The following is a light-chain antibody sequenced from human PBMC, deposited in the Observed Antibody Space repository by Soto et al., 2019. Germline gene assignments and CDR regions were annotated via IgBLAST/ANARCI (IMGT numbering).Light chain of an antibody. V-gene: IGLV2-14*01. Sequence: QSALTQPPSASGSPGQSVTISCTGTSSDVGAYKYVSWYQQYPGKAPKLMIYDVSNRPSGVSNRFSGSKSGNTASLTISGLQAEDEADYYCSSYTSSSTLGVFGGGTKLTVL. J-gene: IGLJ2*01. CDR1: SSDVGAYKY. CDR3: SSYTSSSTLGV. CDR2: DVS.